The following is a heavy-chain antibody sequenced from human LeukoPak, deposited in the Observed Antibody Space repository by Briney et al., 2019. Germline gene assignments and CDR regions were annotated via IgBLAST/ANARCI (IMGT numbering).Heavy chain of an antibody. V-gene: IGHV1-46*02. CDR1: PYTFDKYY. CDR2: INPSGRST. Sequence: APVKLSCKASPYTFDKYYIHWVRQAPGQGLEWMGVINPSGRSTSYAQQFQGRVTVTRDTSTSTVYMDLSSLRSEDSAVYYCARDSLELQRRNWFDPWGQGTLVTVSS. J-gene: IGHJ5*02. D-gene: IGHD1-7*01. CDR3: ARDSLELQRRNWFDP.